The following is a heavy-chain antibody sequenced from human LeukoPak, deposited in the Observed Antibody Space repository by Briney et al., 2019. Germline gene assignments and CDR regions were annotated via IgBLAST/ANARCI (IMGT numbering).Heavy chain of an antibody. D-gene: IGHD1-26*01. CDR2: TYYRSKWYN. V-gene: IGHV6-1*01. CDR3: ARSVGDIDI. J-gene: IGHJ3*02. CDR1: GYSVSSNSAD. Sequence: SPSLSLTCAISGYSVSSNSADWNWIRQSPSRGLEWLGRTYYRSKWYNDYARSLKSRIIINPDTSKNQFPLQLNSVTPEDTAVYYCARSVGDIDIWGQGTMVTVSS.